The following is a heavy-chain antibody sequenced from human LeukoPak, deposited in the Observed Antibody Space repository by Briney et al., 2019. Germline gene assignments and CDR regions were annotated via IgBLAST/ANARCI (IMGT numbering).Heavy chain of an antibody. CDR3: AKDTTYDSSGYYYNDAFDI. V-gene: IGHV3-23*01. D-gene: IGHD3-22*01. CDR1: GFTFSSYA. J-gene: IGHJ3*02. Sequence: GGSLRLSCAASGFTFSSYAMSWVRQAPGKGLEWVSAISGSGGSTYYADSVKGRFTISRDNSKNTLYLQMNSLRAEDTAVYYCAKDTTYDSSGYYYNDAFDIWGQGTMVTVSS. CDR2: ISGSGGST.